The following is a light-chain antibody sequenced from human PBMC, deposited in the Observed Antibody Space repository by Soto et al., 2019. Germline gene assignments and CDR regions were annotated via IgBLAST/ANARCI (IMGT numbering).Light chain of an antibody. Sequence: DIQMTQSPSTLSASVGDRVTITCRASQSISSWLAWYQQKPGKAPKLLIYKASSLPSGVPSRFTGSGSGTEFTLPIRSLQADDFATYHCQQYMSYTWTFGQGTKVEIK. V-gene: IGKV1-5*03. J-gene: IGKJ1*01. CDR1: QSISSW. CDR2: KAS. CDR3: QQYMSYTWT.